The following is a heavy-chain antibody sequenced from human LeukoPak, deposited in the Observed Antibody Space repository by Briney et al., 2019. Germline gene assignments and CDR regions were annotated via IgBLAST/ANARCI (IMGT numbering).Heavy chain of an antibody. Sequence: PGGSLRLSCAASGFTFSSYSMHWVRQAPGKGLEWVSSISSSSSYIYYADSVKGRFTVSRGNAKNSLYLQMNSLRAEDTAVYYCARAPYDYGSGSYPWGQGTLVTVSS. CDR2: ISSSSSYI. CDR3: ARAPYDYGSGSYP. CDR1: GFTFSSYS. V-gene: IGHV3-21*01. J-gene: IGHJ5*02. D-gene: IGHD3-10*01.